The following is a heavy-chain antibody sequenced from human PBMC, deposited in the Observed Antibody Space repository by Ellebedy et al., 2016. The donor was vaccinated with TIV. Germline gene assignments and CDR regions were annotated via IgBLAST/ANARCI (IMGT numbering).Heavy chain of an antibody. Sequence: SGPTLVKPTQTFTLTCTFSGFSLSTYGVGVGWIRQHPGKALEWLGVSYWNDDKRYSPSLKSRLTITKDTSKNQVVLTLTNVGPVDTATYYCAHSLYALYDYWGQGTLVTVSS. V-gene: IGHV2-5*01. D-gene: IGHD5/OR15-5a*01. J-gene: IGHJ4*02. CDR2: SYWNDDK. CDR1: GFSLSTYGVG. CDR3: AHSLYALYDY.